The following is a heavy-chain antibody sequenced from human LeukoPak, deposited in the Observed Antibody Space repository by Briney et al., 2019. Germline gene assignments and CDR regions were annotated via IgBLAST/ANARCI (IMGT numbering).Heavy chain of an antibody. J-gene: IGHJ3*02. CDR3: ASVPGFPPTTTMVRGVRHAFDI. V-gene: IGHV4-34*01. D-gene: IGHD3-10*01. Sequence: SEKLSRTGAGYGGSVSGYYWSWIRQRPGKGREGIGEINHSGSTNYNPSLKRRVTISVDTSKTQFSLKLSSVTAADTAVYYCASVPGFPPTTTMVRGVRHAFDIWGQGTMVTVSS. CDR1: GGSVSGYY. CDR2: INHSGST.